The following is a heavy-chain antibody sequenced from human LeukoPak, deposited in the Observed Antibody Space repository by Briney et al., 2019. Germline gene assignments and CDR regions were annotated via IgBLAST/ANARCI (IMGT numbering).Heavy chain of an antibody. J-gene: IGHJ4*02. Sequence: AAVKVSCKASGYTFTGYYMHWVRQAPVQGLEWMGWINPNSGGTNYAQKFQGRVTMTRDTSISTAYMELSRLRSDDTAVYYCAKGRIAARSASDYWGQGTLVTVSS. V-gene: IGHV1-2*02. D-gene: IGHD6-6*01. CDR2: INPNSGGT. CDR3: AKGRIAARSASDY. CDR1: GYTFTGYY.